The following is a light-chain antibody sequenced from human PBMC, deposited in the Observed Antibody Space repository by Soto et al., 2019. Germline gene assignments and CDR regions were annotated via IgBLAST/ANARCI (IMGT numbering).Light chain of an antibody. CDR1: QSVSSK. V-gene: IGKV3-15*01. Sequence: EIGRTKSPSTMSVSPEERATLSCRAMQSVSSKLAWYQHKPGQAPRLLIYGASTRATGIPARFSGSASGTEFTLLISSLQTEDFAVYYFQKYNNCPYTFGQGTKLESK. CDR2: GAS. CDR3: QKYNNCPYT. J-gene: IGKJ2*01.